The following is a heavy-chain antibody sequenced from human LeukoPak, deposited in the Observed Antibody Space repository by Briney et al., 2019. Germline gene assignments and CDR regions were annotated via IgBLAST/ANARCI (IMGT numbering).Heavy chain of an antibody. CDR3: AKPTIMIVVEGYFQH. CDR1: GFTFDDYA. CDR2: ISWNSGSI. D-gene: IGHD3-22*01. V-gene: IGHV3-9*01. J-gene: IGHJ1*01. Sequence: PGRSLRLSCAASGFTFDDYAMHWVRQPPGKGLEWVSGISWNSGSIGYADSVKGRFTISRDNAKNSLYLQMNSLRAEDTALYYCAKPTIMIVVEGYFQHWGQGTLVTVSS.